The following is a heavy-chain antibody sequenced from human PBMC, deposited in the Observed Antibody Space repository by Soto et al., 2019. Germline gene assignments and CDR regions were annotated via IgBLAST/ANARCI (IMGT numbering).Heavy chain of an antibody. CDR3: AGSHVTMVRGVISGMDV. D-gene: IGHD3-10*01. Sequence: SETLSLTCTVSGGSISSYYWSWIRQPPGKGLEWIGYIYYSGSTNYNPSLKSRVTISVDTSKNQFSLKLSSVTAADTAVYYCAGSHVTMVRGVISGMDVWGQGTTVTVSS. J-gene: IGHJ6*02. V-gene: IGHV4-59*08. CDR1: GGSISSYY. CDR2: IYYSGST.